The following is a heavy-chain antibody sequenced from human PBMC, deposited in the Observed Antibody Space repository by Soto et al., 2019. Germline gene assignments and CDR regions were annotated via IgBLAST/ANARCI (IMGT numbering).Heavy chain of an antibody. J-gene: IGHJ4*02. CDR1: GDSIRSGTYS. Sequence: SETLSLTCTVSGDSIRSGTYSWDWLRQSPGKGLEWIGCFWSTGATYYNPSLKGRLTISLDTSKNQFSLNLNFVTAADTAAYFCARRPLGYFDYWGRGTQVTVSS. V-gene: IGHV4-39*01. D-gene: IGHD6-13*01. CDR3: ARRPLGYFDY. CDR2: FWSTGAT.